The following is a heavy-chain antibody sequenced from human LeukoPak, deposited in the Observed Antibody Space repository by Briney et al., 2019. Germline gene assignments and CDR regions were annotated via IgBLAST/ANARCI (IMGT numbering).Heavy chain of an antibody. D-gene: IGHD3-10*01. J-gene: IGHJ3*02. CDR2: ISGSGGST. CDR3: AKGGLLWFGELLSAFDI. Sequence: GGSLRLSCAASGFTFSSYGMSWVRQAPGKGLEWVSAISGSGGSTYYADSVKGRFTISRDNSKNTLYLQMNSLRAEDTAVYYCAKGGLLWFGELLSAFDIWGQGTMVTVSS. V-gene: IGHV3-23*01. CDR1: GFTFSSYG.